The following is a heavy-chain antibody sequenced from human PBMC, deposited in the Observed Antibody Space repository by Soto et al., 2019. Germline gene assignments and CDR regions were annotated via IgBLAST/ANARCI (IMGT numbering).Heavy chain of an antibody. Sequence: GGSLRLSCAASGFTVSSKYMSWVRQAPGKGLEWVSVIYSGGSTYYADSVKGRFTISRDNSKNTLYLQMNSLRAEDTAVYYCARDPPIAAAESWFDPWGQGTLVTVSS. CDR2: IYSGGST. J-gene: IGHJ5*02. V-gene: IGHV3-66*01. D-gene: IGHD6-13*01. CDR3: ARDPPIAAAESWFDP. CDR1: GFTVSSKY.